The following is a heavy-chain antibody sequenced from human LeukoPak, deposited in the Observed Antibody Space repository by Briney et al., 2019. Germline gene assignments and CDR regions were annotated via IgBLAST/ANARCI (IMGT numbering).Heavy chain of an antibody. CDR1: GYSISSGYY. CDR3: ARVLAAAGAFDY. Sequence: SETLSLTCTVSGYSISSGYYWGWIRQPPGKGLEWIGSIYYSGSTYYNPSLKSRVTISVDTSKNQFSLKLSSVTAADTAVYYCARVLAAAGAFDYWGQGTLVTVSS. V-gene: IGHV4-38-2*02. CDR2: IYYSGST. D-gene: IGHD6-13*01. J-gene: IGHJ4*02.